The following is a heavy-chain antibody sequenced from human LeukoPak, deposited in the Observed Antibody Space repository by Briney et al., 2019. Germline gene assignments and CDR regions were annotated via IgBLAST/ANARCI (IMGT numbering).Heavy chain of an antibody. J-gene: IGHJ6*02. CDR1: GFTFSSYG. CDR2: IWYDGSKK. V-gene: IGHV3-33*01. Sequence: GGSLRLSCAASGFTFSSYGMHWVRQAPGKGLEWVAVIWYDGSKKYYADSVKGRFTISRGNSKNTLFLQTNSLRVEDTAVYYCVRDDGSTNYYYGMDVWGQGTTVTVSS. CDR3: VRDDGSTNYYYGMDV. D-gene: IGHD3-10*01.